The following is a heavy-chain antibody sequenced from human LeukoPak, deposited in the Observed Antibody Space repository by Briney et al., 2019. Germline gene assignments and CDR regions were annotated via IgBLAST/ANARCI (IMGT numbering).Heavy chain of an antibody. D-gene: IGHD3/OR15-3a*01. Sequence: SETLSLTCTVSGGSISSGGYYWGWLRQPPGKGLEAIGDIYHSGSTYYNPSLKSRVAISVDRSTNQCSLKLSCVTAADTGVYYCARDEYDFWSGRGWFDPWGQGTLVTVSS. CDR3: ARDEYDFWSGRGWFDP. V-gene: IGHV4-30-2*01. CDR2: IYHSGST. J-gene: IGHJ5*02. CDR1: GGSISSGGYY.